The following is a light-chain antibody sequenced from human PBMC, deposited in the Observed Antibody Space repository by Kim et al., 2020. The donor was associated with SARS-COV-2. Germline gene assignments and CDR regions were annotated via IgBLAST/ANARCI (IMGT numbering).Light chain of an antibody. V-gene: IGKV1-6*01. J-gene: IGKJ1*01. CDR3: LQDSRYPWT. CDR1: QGIRDD. CDR2: SSS. Sequence: AATGDRVSISCRASQGIRDDLAWFQQRPGKVPQLLIRSSSRLVSGVSSRFSGSGSGTDFTLTINGLRPEDFATYYCLQDSRYPWTFGQGTKVDIK.